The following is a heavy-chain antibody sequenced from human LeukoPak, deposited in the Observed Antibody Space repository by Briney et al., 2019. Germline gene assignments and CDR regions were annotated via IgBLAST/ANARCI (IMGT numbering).Heavy chain of an antibody. CDR1: GFTFSSYA. D-gene: IGHD5-18*01. Sequence: PGGSLRLSYAASGFTFSSYAMRWVRQAPGKGLEWVSTISGSGGSTYYSDSVKGRFTISRDNSKNTLYLQMNSLRAEDTAVYYCAKDPIQLWSRGAFDIWGQGTMVTVSS. CDR3: AKDPIQLWSRGAFDI. CDR2: ISGSGGST. V-gene: IGHV3-23*01. J-gene: IGHJ3*02.